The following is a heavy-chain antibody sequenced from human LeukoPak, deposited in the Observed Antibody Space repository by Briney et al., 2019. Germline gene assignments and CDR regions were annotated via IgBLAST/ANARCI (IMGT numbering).Heavy chain of an antibody. J-gene: IGHJ4*02. CDR1: GFXFSSYE. Sequence: GGSLRLSCAASGFXFSSYEMNWVRQAPGKGLEWVSYIGTGGSPISYADSVKGRFTVSRDNPKNSLYLQMNSLRAEDTAVYYCASFYDRSGRDYWGQGILVTVSS. D-gene: IGHD3-22*01. V-gene: IGHV3-48*03. CDR2: IGTGGSPI. CDR3: ASFYDRSGRDY.